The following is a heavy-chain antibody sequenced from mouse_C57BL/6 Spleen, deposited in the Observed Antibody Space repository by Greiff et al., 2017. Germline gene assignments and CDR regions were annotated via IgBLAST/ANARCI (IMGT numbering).Heavy chain of an antibody. CDR3: TGGTTVVATDY. J-gene: IGHJ2*01. CDR1: GFTFSNYW. V-gene: IGHV6-3*01. CDR2: IRLKSDNYAT. Sequence: EVKLEESGGGLVHPGGSMKLSCVASGFTFSNYWMNWVRQSPETGLEWVAQIRLKSDNYATHYAESVKGRFTISRDDSKSSVYLQMNNLRAEDTGIYYCTGGTTVVATDYWGQGTTLTASS. D-gene: IGHD1-1*01.